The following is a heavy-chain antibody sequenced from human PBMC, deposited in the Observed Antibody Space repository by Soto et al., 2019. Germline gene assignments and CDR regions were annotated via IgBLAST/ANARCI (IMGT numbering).Heavy chain of an antibody. Sequence: QVQLVQSGAEVKKPESSVKVSCKASGGTFSSYTISWVRQAPGQGLEWMGRIIPILGIANYAQKFQGRVTITADKSTSTAYMELSSLRSEDTAVYYCARAPPVTTGRHYGMDVWGQGTTVTVSS. V-gene: IGHV1-69*02. CDR3: ARAPPVTTGRHYGMDV. J-gene: IGHJ6*02. CDR1: GGTFSSYT. D-gene: IGHD4-17*01. CDR2: IIPILGIA.